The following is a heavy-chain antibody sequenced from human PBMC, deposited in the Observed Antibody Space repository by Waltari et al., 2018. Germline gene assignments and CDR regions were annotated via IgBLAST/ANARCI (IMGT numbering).Heavy chain of an antibody. CDR1: GDSISGTYW. Sequence: QVQLQESGPGLVKPSRILSATCADSGDSISGTYWWSWVRQPPGKGLEWIGQIHGSGRSNYNPSLESRVTVSIDTSNNHFSLKVTSATAADTAVYYCARDRGRGLYLDSWGQGTLVTVSP. CDR3: ARDRGRGLYLDS. D-gene: IGHD2-15*01. CDR2: IHGSGRS. J-gene: IGHJ4*02. V-gene: IGHV4-4*02.